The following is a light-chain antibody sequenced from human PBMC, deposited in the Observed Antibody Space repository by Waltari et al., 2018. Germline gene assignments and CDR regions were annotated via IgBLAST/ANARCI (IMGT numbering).Light chain of an antibody. CDR2: AAS. CDR1: QSISSY. Sequence: DIQMTQSPSSLSASVGDRVTITCRASQSISSYLNWYQQKPGKAPKLLIYAASSLQSGVPSRFSGSGSGTDFALTISSLQPEDFATYYCQHVVTFGPGTRVDIK. V-gene: IGKV1-39*01. CDR3: QHVVT. J-gene: IGKJ3*01.